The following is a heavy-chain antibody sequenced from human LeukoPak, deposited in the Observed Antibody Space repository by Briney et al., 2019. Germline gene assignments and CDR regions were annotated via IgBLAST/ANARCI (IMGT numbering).Heavy chain of an antibody. CDR1: GFTFSTYA. CDR3: ARDDISSGYYVDY. J-gene: IGHJ4*02. V-gene: IGHV3-30-3*01. CDR2: ISYDGTNK. Sequence: GRSLRLSCAASGFTFSTYAMHWVRQAPGKGLEWVAVISYDGTNKYYADSVKGRFTISRDNSKNTLYLQMNSLRAEDTAVYHCARDDISSGYYVDYWGQGTLVTVS. D-gene: IGHD3-22*01.